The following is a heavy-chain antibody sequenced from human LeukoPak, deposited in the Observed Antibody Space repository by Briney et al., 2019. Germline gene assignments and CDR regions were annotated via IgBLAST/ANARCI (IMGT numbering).Heavy chain of an antibody. J-gene: IGHJ5*02. CDR1: GGTFSSYA. CDR3: ARDVVGYGDYDVSRWFDP. CDR2: IIPILGIA. V-gene: IGHV1-69*04. D-gene: IGHD4-17*01. Sequence: ASVKVSCKASGGTFSSYAISWVRQAPGQGLEWMGRIIPILGIANYAQKFQGRVTITADKSTSTAYMELSSLRSEDTAVYYCARDVVGYGDYDVSRWFDPWGQGTLVTVSS.